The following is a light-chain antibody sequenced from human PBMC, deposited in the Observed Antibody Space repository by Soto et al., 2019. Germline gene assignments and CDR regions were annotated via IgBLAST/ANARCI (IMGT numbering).Light chain of an antibody. CDR2: LGS. Sequence: DIVVTQSQLCLRLSGFEPASISCRSSQSLLHSNGYNYLDWYLQKPGQSPQLLIYLGSNRASGVPDRFSGSGSGTDFTLKISRVEAEDVGVYYCMQALETPPITFGQGTRLEIK. CDR3: MQALETPPIT. J-gene: IGKJ5*01. V-gene: IGKV2-28*01. CDR1: QSLLHSNGYNY.